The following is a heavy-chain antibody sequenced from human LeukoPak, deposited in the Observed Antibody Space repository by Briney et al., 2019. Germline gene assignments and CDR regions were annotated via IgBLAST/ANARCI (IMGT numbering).Heavy chain of an antibody. J-gene: IGHJ4*02. CDR2: IKSKTDGGTT. V-gene: IGHV3-15*01. D-gene: IGHD2-2*02. CDR3: TSRLVVPAAIYYLDF. Sequence: PGGSLRLSCAASGFTFSDAWMTWIRQAPGKGLEWVGRIKSKTDGGTTDYGAPVKGRFTISRDDPKNTLYLHMKSLKTEDTAVYYCTSRLVVPAAIYYLDFWGQGILVTVSS. CDR1: GFTFSDAW.